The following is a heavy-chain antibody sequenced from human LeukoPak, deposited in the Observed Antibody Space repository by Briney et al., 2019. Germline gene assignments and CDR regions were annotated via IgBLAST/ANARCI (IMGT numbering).Heavy chain of an antibody. V-gene: IGHV4-39*07. J-gene: IGHJ4*02. CDR1: GGSISSSYYY. D-gene: IGHD4-23*01. Sequence: PSETLSLTCTVSGGSISSSYYYWGWIRQPPGKGLEWIGSIYYSGSTYYNPSLKSRVTISVDTSKNQFSLKLSSVTAADTAVYYCASWSGNSEASYYWDQGTLVTVSS. CDR3: ASWSGNSEASYY. CDR2: IYYSGST.